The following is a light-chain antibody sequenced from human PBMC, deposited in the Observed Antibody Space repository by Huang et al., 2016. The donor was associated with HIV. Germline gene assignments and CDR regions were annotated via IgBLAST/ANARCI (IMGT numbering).Light chain of an antibody. V-gene: IGKV3-15*01. CDR2: GAS. CDR3: QQFDDWPRGFT. J-gene: IGKJ3*01. Sequence: EIVMTQSPDTLSVSPGGRATLSCRASQSISSNLAWYQQRPGQAPRLLIYGASTRATGTPARFSGSGSGTEFTLTISSLQSEDFAVYYCQQFDDWPRGFTFGPGTKVDIK. CDR1: QSISSN.